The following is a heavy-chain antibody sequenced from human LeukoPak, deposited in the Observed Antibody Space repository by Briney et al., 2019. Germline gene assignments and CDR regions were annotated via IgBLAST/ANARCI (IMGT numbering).Heavy chain of an antibody. J-gene: IGHJ4*02. Sequence: SQTLSLTCAISGDSVSSNSTACNWIRQSPSRGLEWLGRTYYRSKWYSDYAVSVKSRITINPDTSKNQFSLKLSSVTAADTAVYYCARVLEGEYCSGGSCYSSTLFDYWGQGTLVTVSS. CDR2: TYYRSKWYS. D-gene: IGHD2-15*01. V-gene: IGHV6-1*01. CDR3: ARVLEGEYCSGGSCYSSTLFDY. CDR1: GDSVSSNSTA.